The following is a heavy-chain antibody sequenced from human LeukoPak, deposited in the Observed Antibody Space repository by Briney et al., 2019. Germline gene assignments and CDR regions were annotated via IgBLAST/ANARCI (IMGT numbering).Heavy chain of an antibody. CDR2: IYYDGRT. J-gene: IGHJ4*02. Sequence: SDTLSLTCTVSDGSISISGHYWGWIRQPPGKGLEWIASIYYDGRTLYNPSLKSRVTISVDTSANQFSLRLTSMTAPDTAVYYCARLGLKTTGTIYWGQGTLVTVSS. V-gene: IGHV4-39*01. CDR1: DGSISISGHY. D-gene: IGHD1-14*01. CDR3: ARLGLKTTGTIY.